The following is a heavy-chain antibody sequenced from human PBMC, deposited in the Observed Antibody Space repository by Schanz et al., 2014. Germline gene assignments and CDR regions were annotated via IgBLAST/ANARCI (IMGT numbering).Heavy chain of an antibody. J-gene: IGHJ6*02. Sequence: VRLVESGGGVVQPGRSLRLSCLASGFAFSSYGMNWLRQAPGKGLEWVSVIGVDGTTTYYADSVKGRFTISRDNAKNSLFLQMNSLRAEDTAVYYCARDFLLEQLGYSHYYYAMDVWGQGTTVTVSS. CDR2: IGVDGTTT. D-gene: IGHD2-15*01. CDR1: GFAFSSYG. CDR3: ARDFLLEQLGYSHYYYAMDV. V-gene: IGHV3-48*01.